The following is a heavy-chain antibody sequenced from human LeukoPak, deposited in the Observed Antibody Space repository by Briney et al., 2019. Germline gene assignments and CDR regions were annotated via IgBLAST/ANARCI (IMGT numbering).Heavy chain of an antibody. CDR3: ARGVSGYDSSGYYFPLDI. V-gene: IGHV1-8*03. CDR1: GYTFTSYD. D-gene: IGHD3-22*01. J-gene: IGHJ3*02. Sequence: ASVKVSCKASGYTFTSYDINWVRQATGQGLEWMGWMNPNSGNTGYAQKFQGRVTITRNTSISTAYMELSSLRSEDTAAYYCARGVSGYDSSGYYFPLDIWGQGTMVTVSS. CDR2: MNPNSGNT.